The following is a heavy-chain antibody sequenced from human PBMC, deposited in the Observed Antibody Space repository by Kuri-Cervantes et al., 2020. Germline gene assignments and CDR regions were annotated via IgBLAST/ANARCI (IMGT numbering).Heavy chain of an antibody. CDR2: ISSSSNYI. Sequence: GESLKISCAASGFTVSSNYMSWVRQAPGKGLEWVSSISSSSNYIYYADSVKGRFTISRDNAKNSLYLQMNSLSADDTAVYYCARDHATTVTTAAHFDYWGQGTLVTDSS. D-gene: IGHD4-17*01. J-gene: IGHJ4*02. V-gene: IGHV3-21*01. CDR1: GFTVSSNY. CDR3: ARDHATTVTTAAHFDY.